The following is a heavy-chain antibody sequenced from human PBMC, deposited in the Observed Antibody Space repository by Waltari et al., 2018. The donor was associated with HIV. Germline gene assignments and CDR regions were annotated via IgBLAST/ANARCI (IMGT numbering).Heavy chain of an antibody. J-gene: IGHJ6*02. V-gene: IGHV3-30*02. D-gene: IGHD2-15*01. CDR2: IRYDGNTK. CDR3: AKELRSGYSYYYYGMDV. CDR1: GFSFSISG. Sequence: QGQLVESGGGGVQPGGSLRLSCAASGFSFSISGMQWVRQAPGKGLEWVTFIRYDGNTKYYADSVKGRFTISRDNSKNTLYLQMSSLRAEDTAVYYCAKELRSGYSYYYYGMDVWGQGTTVTVSS.